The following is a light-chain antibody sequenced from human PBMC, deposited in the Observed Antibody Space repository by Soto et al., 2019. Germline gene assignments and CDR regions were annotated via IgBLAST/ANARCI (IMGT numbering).Light chain of an antibody. V-gene: IGKV3-15*01. CDR3: QQHSKWPIT. CDR2: GIS. Sequence: EIVMTQSPGTLSLSPGETATLSCRASQSVDSNYLAWYQQKPSQAPRLLVYGISTRATDIPARFSGSGSGTEFTLTISSLQSEDFGIYYCQQHSKWPITFGQGTRLEIK. J-gene: IGKJ5*01. CDR1: QSVDSN.